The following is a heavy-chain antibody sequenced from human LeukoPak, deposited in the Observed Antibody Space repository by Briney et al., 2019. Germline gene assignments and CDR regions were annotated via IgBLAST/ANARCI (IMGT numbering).Heavy chain of an antibody. D-gene: IGHD6-19*01. CDR1: GFTVSSNY. CDR3: AKEGPMGEESSGWYVNYFDY. J-gene: IGHJ4*02. V-gene: IGHV3-53*01. CDR2: IYSGGNT. Sequence: GGSLRLSCAASGFTVSSNYMSWVRQAPGKGLEWVSVIYSGGNTYYADSVKGRFTISRDNSKNTLYLQMNSLRAEDTAVYYCAKEGPMGEESSGWYVNYFDYWGQGTLVTVSS.